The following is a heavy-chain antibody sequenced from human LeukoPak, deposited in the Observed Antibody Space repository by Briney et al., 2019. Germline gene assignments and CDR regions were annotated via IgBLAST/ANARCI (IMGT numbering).Heavy chain of an antibody. CDR1: GGSFSGYY. Sequence: SETLSLTCAVYGGSFSGYYWSWLRQPPGKGLEWIGEINHSGSTNYNPSLKSRVTISVDTSKNQFSLKLSSVTAADTAVYYCARWPDCSSTSCYAPPEIYGMDVWGQGTTVTVSS. J-gene: IGHJ6*02. CDR2: INHSGST. CDR3: ARWPDCSSTSCYAPPEIYGMDV. V-gene: IGHV4-34*01. D-gene: IGHD2-2*01.